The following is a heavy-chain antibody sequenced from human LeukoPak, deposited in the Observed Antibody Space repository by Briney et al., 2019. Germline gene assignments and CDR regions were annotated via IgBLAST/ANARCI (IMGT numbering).Heavy chain of an antibody. CDR3: AKPPWELRYYFDY. CDR1: GFTFSSYA. Sequence: GGSLRLSCAASGFTFSSYAMSWVRQAPGKGLEWVSAISGSGGSTYYADSVKGRFTISRDNSKNTLFLQMNSLRAEDTAVYYCAKPPWELRYYFDYWGQGTLVTVSS. D-gene: IGHD1-26*01. CDR2: ISGSGGST. V-gene: IGHV3-23*01. J-gene: IGHJ4*02.